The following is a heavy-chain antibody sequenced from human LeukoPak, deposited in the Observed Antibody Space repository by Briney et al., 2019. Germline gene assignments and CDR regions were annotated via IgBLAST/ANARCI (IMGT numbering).Heavy chain of an antibody. CDR2: VYYSGST. CDR1: GGSISSSSYY. D-gene: IGHD3-10*01. Sequence: SETLSLICTVSGGSISSSSYYWGWIRQPPGKGLEWIGNVYYSGSTYYNPSLKSRVTISVDTSKNQFSLKLSSVTAADTAVYYCARLLYGSGSYSNIFDSWGQGTLVTVSS. CDR3: ARLLYGSGSYSNIFDS. V-gene: IGHV4-39*01. J-gene: IGHJ4*02.